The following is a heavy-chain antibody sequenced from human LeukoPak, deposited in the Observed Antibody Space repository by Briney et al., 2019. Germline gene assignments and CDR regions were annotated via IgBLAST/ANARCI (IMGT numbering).Heavy chain of an antibody. V-gene: IGHV3-30*04. J-gene: IGHJ4*02. Sequence: PGRSLRLSCAASGFTFSSYAMHWVRQAPGKGLEWVAVISYDGSNKYYVDSVKGRFTSSRDNSKNTLYLQMNSLRAEDTAVYYCARDSEVDYYDSSGLGTPADYWGQGTLVTVSS. CDR3: ARDSEVDYYDSSGLGTPADY. CDR2: ISYDGSNK. CDR1: GFTFSSYA. D-gene: IGHD3-22*01.